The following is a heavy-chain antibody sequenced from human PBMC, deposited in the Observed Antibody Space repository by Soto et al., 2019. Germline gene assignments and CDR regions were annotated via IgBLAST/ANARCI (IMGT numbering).Heavy chain of an antibody. V-gene: IGHV4-34*01. CDR3: ARGRSRLLWFGELLGY. CDR1: GGSFSGYY. D-gene: IGHD3-10*01. Sequence: QVQLQQWGAGLLKPSETLSLTCAVYGGSFSGYYWGWIRQPPGKGLEWIGEINHSGSTNYNPSLKSRVTISVDTSKNQFSLKLSSVTAADTAVYYCARGRSRLLWFGELLGYWGQGTLVTVSS. CDR2: INHSGST. J-gene: IGHJ4*02.